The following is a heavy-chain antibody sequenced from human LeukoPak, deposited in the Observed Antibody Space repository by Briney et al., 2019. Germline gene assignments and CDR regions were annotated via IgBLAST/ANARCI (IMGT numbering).Heavy chain of an antibody. CDR1: GFTFSAYW. D-gene: IGHD6-19*01. V-gene: IGHV3-7*01. CDR2: INEGGNSK. CDR3: ARVGRNGWDFDH. J-gene: IGHJ4*02. Sequence: GGSLRLSCAASGFTFSAYWMTWVRQAPGKGLEWVANINEGGNSKYYVDSVRGRFTISRDKTKDLLHLQMSSLRAEDTAVYYCARVGRNGWDFDHWGQGTLVTVSS.